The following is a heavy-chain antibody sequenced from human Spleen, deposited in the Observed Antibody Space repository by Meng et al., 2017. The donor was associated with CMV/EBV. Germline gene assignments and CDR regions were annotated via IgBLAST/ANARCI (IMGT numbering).Heavy chain of an antibody. D-gene: IGHD5-24*01. J-gene: IGHJ4*02. Sequence: KVSCKASGYTFANYAIHWVRQAPGQRLECMGWMNAGNGNTKYSQKFQGRVTITRDTSATTAHMELSSLRSEDTAVYYCARVGGWHFDYWGQGTLVTV. CDR2: MNAGNGNT. CDR1: GYTFANYA. CDR3: ARVGGWHFDY. V-gene: IGHV1-3*01.